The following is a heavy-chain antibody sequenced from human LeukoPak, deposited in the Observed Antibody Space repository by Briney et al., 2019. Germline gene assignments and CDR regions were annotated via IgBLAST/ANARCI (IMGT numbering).Heavy chain of an antibody. V-gene: IGHV3-43*01. D-gene: IGHD1-14*01. CDR3: AKDSVYRATKHLFDY. Sequence: QPGGSLRLSCAASGFTFDDYTMHWVRQAPGKGLEWVSLISWDGGSTYYADSVKGRFTISRDNSKNSLYLQMNSLRTEDTALYYCAKDSVYRATKHLFDYWGQGTLVTVSS. CDR1: GFTFDDYT. CDR2: ISWDGGST. J-gene: IGHJ4*02.